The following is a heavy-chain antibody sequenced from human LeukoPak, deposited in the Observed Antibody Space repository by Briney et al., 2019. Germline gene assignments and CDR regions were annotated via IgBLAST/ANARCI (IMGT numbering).Heavy chain of an antibody. CDR3: TTATIYDFWNGYFKTFDY. D-gene: IGHD3-3*01. Sequence: KSGGSLRLSCAASGFIFPNAWMNWVRQAPGKGLEWVGHIKTKTDGGTTDYAAPVKGRFTTSRDDSKNTLYLQMNSLKTEDTAVYFCTTATIYDFWNGYFKTFDYWGQGTLVTVSS. CDR2: IKTKTDGGTT. CDR1: GFIFPNAW. V-gene: IGHV3-15*07. J-gene: IGHJ4*02.